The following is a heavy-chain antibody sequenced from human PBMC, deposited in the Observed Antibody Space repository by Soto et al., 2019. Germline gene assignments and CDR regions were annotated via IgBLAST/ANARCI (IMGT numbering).Heavy chain of an antibody. Sequence: QVRLQESGPGLVKPSETLSLTCSVSGAALNSGNYYRTWIRQVPGKGLEWIGHIYVTGAVDYNPSLRDRITTLQGPSERQFALNLRLVTAAETAVYYCARLIIATNNNKWFDPWCQGALVSVSS. CDR2: IYVTGAV. CDR3: ARLIIATNNNKWFDP. V-gene: IGHV4-31*03. J-gene: IGHJ5*02. CDR1: GAALNSGNYY. D-gene: IGHD2-21*01.